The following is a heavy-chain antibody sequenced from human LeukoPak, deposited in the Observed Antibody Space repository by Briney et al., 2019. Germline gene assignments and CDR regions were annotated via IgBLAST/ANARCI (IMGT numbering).Heavy chain of an antibody. J-gene: IGHJ4*02. Sequence: ASVKVSCKASGYIFTTYDINWVRLAPGQGLEWMAWMNPNNGYGGVAQKFQGRVTLSRNTDITTAYMELNRLRSDDTAVYYCARFGGGATKDDRLDYWGQGTLVTVSS. D-gene: IGHD3-16*01. CDR2: MNPNNGYG. CDR3: ARFGGGATKDDRLDY. V-gene: IGHV1-8*03. CDR1: GYIFTTYD.